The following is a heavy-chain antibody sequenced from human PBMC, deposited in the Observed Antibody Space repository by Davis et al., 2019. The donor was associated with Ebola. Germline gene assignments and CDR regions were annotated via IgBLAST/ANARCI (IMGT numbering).Heavy chain of an antibody. CDR1: GFTFSSHG. J-gene: IGHJ6*02. D-gene: IGHD6-13*01. CDR2: ISYDGSNK. V-gene: IGHV3-30*18. Sequence: PGGSLRLSCAASGFTFSSHGMHWVRQAPGKGLAWVAAISYDGSNKVFTDSVKGRFTISRDNSKNTLYLEMNSLTAEDTAVYYCAKEVEQLLVHPYYGLDVWGQGTTVIVSS. CDR3: AKEVEQLLVHPYYGLDV.